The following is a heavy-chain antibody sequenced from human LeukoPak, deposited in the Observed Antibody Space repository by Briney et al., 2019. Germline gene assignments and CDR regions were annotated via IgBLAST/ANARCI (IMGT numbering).Heavy chain of an antibody. CDR1: GFTFSDYY. CDR2: ISSSSSYT. CDR3: AREGSRGNFDY. Sequence: GGSLRLSCAASGFTFSDYYMSWIRQAPGKGLEWVSCISSSSSYTNYADSVKGRFTISRDNAKNSLYLQMNSLRAEDTAVYYCAREGSRGNFDYWGQGTLVTVSS. D-gene: IGHD3-10*01. J-gene: IGHJ4*02. V-gene: IGHV3-11*06.